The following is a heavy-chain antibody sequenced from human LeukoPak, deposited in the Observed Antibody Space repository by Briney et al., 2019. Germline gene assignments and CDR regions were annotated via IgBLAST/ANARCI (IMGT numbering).Heavy chain of an antibody. CDR2: ISSSSSYI. Sequence: GGSLRLSCAASGFTFSSYSMNWVRQAPGKGLEWVSSISSSSSYIYYADSVKGRFTISRDNAKNSLYLQMNGLRAEDTAVYYCACITGTTETYWGQGTLVTVSS. CDR3: ACITGTTETY. D-gene: IGHD1-7*01. CDR1: GFTFSSYS. J-gene: IGHJ4*02. V-gene: IGHV3-21*01.